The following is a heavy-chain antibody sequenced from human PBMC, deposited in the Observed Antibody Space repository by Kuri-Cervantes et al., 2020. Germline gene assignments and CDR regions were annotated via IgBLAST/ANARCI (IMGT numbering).Heavy chain of an antibody. CDR3: AKDQYSSTINWFDP. V-gene: IGHV3-30*04. J-gene: IGHJ5*02. D-gene: IGHD6-13*01. Sequence: GESLKISCAASGFTFSSYAMHWVRQAPGKGLEWVAVISYDGSNKYYADSVKGRFTISRDNSKNTLYLQMNSLSAEDTAVYYCAKDQYSSTINWFDPWGQGTLVTVSS. CDR1: GFTFSSYA. CDR2: ISYDGSNK.